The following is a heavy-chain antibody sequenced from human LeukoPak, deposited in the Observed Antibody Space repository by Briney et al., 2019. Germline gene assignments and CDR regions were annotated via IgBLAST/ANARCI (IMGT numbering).Heavy chain of an antibody. Sequence: SGGSLRLSCAASGFTFSSYAMSWVRQAPGKGLEWVSAISGSGGSTYYADSVKGRFTISRDNSKNTLYLQMNSLRAEDTAVYYCAKRSRVRAAADLFDYWGQGTLVTVSS. CDR1: GFTFSSYA. CDR2: ISGSGGST. J-gene: IGHJ4*02. D-gene: IGHD6-13*01. V-gene: IGHV3-23*01. CDR3: AKRSRVRAAADLFDY.